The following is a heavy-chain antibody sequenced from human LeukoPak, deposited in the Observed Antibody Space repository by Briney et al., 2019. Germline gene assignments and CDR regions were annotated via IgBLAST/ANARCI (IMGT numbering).Heavy chain of an antibody. J-gene: IGHJ3*02. CDR3: VRDESRTRDAFDI. D-gene: IGHD2-8*01. CDR2: ISSNGGST. CDR1: GFTFRNYA. Sequence: GGSLRLSCSGSGFTFRNYAMHWVRQAPGKGLESVSAISSNGGSTYYADSVKGTFTISRDNYKNTLYLQMRSLRAEDTAVYYCVRDESRTRDAFDIWGQGTKVTVSS. V-gene: IGHV3-64D*09.